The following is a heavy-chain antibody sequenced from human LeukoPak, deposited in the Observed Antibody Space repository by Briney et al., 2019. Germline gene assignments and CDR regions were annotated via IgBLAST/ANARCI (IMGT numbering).Heavy chain of an antibody. J-gene: IGHJ3*02. CDR3: TRVVGYCSGGSCYSAAFDI. Sequence: PGGSLRLSCTASGFTFGDYAMSWVRQAPGKGLEWVGFIRSKAYGGTTEYAASVKGRFTISRDDSKSIAYLQMNSLKTEDTAVHYCTRVVGYCSGGSCYSAAFDIWGQGTMVTVSS. V-gene: IGHV3-49*04. D-gene: IGHD2-15*01. CDR1: GFTFGDYA. CDR2: IRSKAYGGTT.